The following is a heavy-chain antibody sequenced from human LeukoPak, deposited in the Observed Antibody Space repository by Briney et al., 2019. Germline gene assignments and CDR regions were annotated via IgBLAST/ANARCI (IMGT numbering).Heavy chain of an antibody. Sequence: GGSLRLSRAASAFTFSSYSMNWVRQAPGTGLECVSSIRSSSSYIYYADSVKGRFTISRDNAKNSLYLQMNSLRAEDTAVYYCARVGPWVNPDYYYYYMDVWGKGTTVTVSS. D-gene: IGHD1-14*01. CDR2: IRSSSSYI. CDR1: AFTFSSYS. J-gene: IGHJ6*03. CDR3: ARVGPWVNPDYYYYYMDV. V-gene: IGHV3-21*01.